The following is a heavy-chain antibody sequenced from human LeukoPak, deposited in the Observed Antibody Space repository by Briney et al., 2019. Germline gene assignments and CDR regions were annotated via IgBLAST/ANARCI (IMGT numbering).Heavy chain of an antibody. CDR1: GYTFTGHY. D-gene: IGHD2-2*01. J-gene: IGHJ4*02. V-gene: IGHV1-2*02. Sequence: ASVKVSCKASGYTFTGHYMHWLRQAPGQGLEWMGWINPNTGDTNYAQKFRGRVTMTRDTSISTAYMDLSRLKSDDTAMYYCATAAAALSWFDYWGQGTLVTVSS. CDR2: INPNTGDT. CDR3: ATAAAALSWFDY.